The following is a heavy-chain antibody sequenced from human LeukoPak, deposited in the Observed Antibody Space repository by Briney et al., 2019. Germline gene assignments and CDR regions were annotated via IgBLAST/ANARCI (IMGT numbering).Heavy chain of an antibody. J-gene: IGHJ4*02. V-gene: IGHV3-30*02. CDR2: IRYDGSNK. D-gene: IGHD3-10*01. CDR3: AKGKNYYSSGFPLDY. Sequence: GGSLRLSCAASGFTFSSYGMHWVRQTPGKGLEWVAFIRYDGSNKYYADSVKGRFTISRDNSKNTLYLQMNSLRAEDTAVYYCAKGKNYYSSGFPLDYWGQGTLVTVSS. CDR1: GFTFSSYG.